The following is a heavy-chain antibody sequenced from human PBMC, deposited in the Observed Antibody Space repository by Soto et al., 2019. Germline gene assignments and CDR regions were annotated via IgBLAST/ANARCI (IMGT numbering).Heavy chain of an antibody. CDR2: INHSGST. CDR3: ATLRDRRDGYNYDY. V-gene: IGHV4-34*01. CDR1: GGSFSGYY. D-gene: IGHD5-12*01. J-gene: IGHJ4*02. Sequence: SETLSLTCAVYGGSFSGYYWSWFRQPPGKGLEWIGEINHSGSTNYNPSLKSRVTISVDTSKNQFSLKLSSVTAADTAVYYCATLRDRRDGYNYDYWGQGTLGT.